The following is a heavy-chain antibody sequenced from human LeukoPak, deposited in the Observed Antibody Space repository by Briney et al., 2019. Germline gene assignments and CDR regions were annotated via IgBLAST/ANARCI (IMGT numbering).Heavy chain of an antibody. CDR1: GFTFSSYS. J-gene: IGHJ6*02. V-gene: IGHV3-30*02. CDR2: IWYDGSNK. D-gene: IGHD3-3*01. CDR3: AKDRVNFGVVLYGMDV. Sequence: GGSLRLSCAASGFTFSSYSMHWVRQAPGKGLEWVAVIWYDGSNKYYADSVKGRFTISRDNSKNTLYLQMNSLRAEDTAVYYCAKDRVNFGVVLYGMDVWGQGTTVTVSS.